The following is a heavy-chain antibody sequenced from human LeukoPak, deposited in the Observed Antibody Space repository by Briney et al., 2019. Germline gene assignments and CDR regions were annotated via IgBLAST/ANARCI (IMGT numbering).Heavy chain of an antibody. CDR1: GYTFTGYY. Sequence: GASVEVSCKASGYTFTGYYMHWVRQAPGQGLEWMGWINPNSGGTNYAQKFQGRVTMTRDTSISTAYMELSRLRSDDTAVYYCARAGDYVWGSYCDYWGQGTLVTVSS. J-gene: IGHJ4*02. CDR2: INPNSGGT. D-gene: IGHD3-16*01. CDR3: ARAGDYVWGSYCDY. V-gene: IGHV1-2*02.